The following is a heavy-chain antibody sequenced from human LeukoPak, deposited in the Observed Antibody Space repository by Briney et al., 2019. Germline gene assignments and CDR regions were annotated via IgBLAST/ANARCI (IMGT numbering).Heavy chain of an antibody. CDR3: AGHHPRNTVDF. Sequence: SETLSLTCTVSGGSISSYYWSWIRQPPGKGLEWIAYISDIGSINYNPSLKSRVTISLDTSKDQFSLKLSSVTAADTAVYYCAGHHPRNTVDFWGQGTPVTVSS. J-gene: IGHJ4*02. V-gene: IGHV4-59*08. CDR1: GGSISSYY. D-gene: IGHD2/OR15-2a*01. CDR2: ISDIGSI.